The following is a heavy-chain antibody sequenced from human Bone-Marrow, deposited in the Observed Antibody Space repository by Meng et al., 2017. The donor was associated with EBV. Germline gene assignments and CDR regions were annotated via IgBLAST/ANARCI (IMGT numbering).Heavy chain of an antibody. CDR1: AFTLSSYY. Sequence: LGSGGGLVQPAGYLRLSCAASAFTLSSYYVHWVRQAPGKELVWISRINTDGSVINYAYSEKGRFTISRDNAKNTVYLQMNNLSAEDTAVYSCAKACFGDKDSWGQGTLVTVSS. D-gene: IGHD2-21*01. CDR2: INTDGSVI. V-gene: IGHV3-74*01. J-gene: IGHJ4*02. CDR3: AKACFGDKDS.